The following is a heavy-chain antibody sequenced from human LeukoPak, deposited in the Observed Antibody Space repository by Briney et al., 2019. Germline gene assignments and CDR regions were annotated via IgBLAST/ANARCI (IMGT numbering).Heavy chain of an antibody. J-gene: IGHJ5*02. Sequence: SETLSLTCTVSGGSISSSTYYWGWIRQPPGKGLEWIGSILYSGNTYYNPSLKSRVTISVDTSKNQFSLKLNSVTAADTAVYYCARRHYSNWFDPWGQGTLVTVPS. CDR1: GGSISSSTYY. CDR2: ILYSGNT. D-gene: IGHD2-15*01. V-gene: IGHV4-39*01. CDR3: ARRHYSNWFDP.